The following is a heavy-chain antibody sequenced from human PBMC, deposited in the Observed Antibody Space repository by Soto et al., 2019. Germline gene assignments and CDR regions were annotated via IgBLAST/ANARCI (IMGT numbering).Heavy chain of an antibody. CDR3: ARDRRTDYYDSSGYYFDY. D-gene: IGHD3-22*01. Sequence: PGGSLRLSCAASGFTFSSYAMHWVRQAPGKGLEWVAVISYDGSNKYYADSVKGRFTISRDNSKNTLYLQMNSLRAEDTAVYYCARDRRTDYYDSSGYYFDYWGQGTLVTVS. V-gene: IGHV3-30-3*01. CDR2: ISYDGSNK. J-gene: IGHJ4*02. CDR1: GFTFSSYA.